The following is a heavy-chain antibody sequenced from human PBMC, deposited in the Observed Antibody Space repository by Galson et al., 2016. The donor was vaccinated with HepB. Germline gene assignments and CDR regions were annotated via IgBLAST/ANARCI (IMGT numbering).Heavy chain of an antibody. D-gene: IGHD3-10*01. Sequence: SLRLSCAASGFTFSSYAMSWVRQAPGKGLEWVSAISGSGGSTYYADSVKGRFTISRDDAINTAYLQMNSLRVKDTAVYYCGELPDLIDDRDIRGDFNYWGQGTSVTVAS. CDR2: ISGSGGST. CDR1: GFTFSSYA. J-gene: IGHJ4*02. V-gene: IGHV3-23*01. CDR3: GELPDLIDDRDIRGDFNY.